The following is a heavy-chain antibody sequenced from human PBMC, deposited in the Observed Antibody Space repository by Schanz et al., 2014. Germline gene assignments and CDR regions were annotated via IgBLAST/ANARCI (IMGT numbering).Heavy chain of an antibody. CDR1: GGSISSEY. D-gene: IGHD3-10*01. Sequence: QVQLQQWGAGLLKPSETLSLTCTVSGGSISSEYWSWIRQLAGKGLEWIGRIYNSGKTNYNPSLESRVSMSVDTSKKQLSLKLRSVRDADTAVYYCARVVLGGDAFDIWGQGTMVTVSS. V-gene: IGHV4-59*10. CDR3: ARVVLGGDAFDI. CDR2: IYNSGKT. J-gene: IGHJ3*02.